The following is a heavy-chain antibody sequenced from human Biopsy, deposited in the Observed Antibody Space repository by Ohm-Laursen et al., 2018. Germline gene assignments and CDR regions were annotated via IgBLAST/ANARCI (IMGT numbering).Heavy chain of an antibody. D-gene: IGHD4-11*01. Sequence: SSLRLSCAASGFTFTSYAMHWVRQAPGKGLEWVAVISYDGSGEYYADSLQGRFIISGDNPKNTVDLQMNSLRAEDTAVYFCARDGKRWDYSTYFSWHFDLWGRGTLVTVSS. CDR3: ARDGKRWDYSTYFSWHFDL. CDR2: ISYDGSGE. CDR1: GFTFTSYA. V-gene: IGHV3-30*03. J-gene: IGHJ2*01.